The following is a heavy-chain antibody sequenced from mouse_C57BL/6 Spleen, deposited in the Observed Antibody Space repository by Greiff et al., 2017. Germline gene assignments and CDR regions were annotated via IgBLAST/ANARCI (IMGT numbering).Heavy chain of an antibody. J-gene: IGHJ4*01. Sequence: QVQLKQSGAELVRPGASVTLSCKASGYTFTDYEMHWVKQTPVHGLEWIGAIDPETGGTAYNQKFKGKAILTADKSSSTAYMELRSLTSEDSAVYYCTRYDGYPLAMDYWGQGTSVTVSS. CDR3: TRYDGYPLAMDY. V-gene: IGHV1-15*01. D-gene: IGHD2-3*01. CDR1: GYTFTDYE. CDR2: IDPETGGT.